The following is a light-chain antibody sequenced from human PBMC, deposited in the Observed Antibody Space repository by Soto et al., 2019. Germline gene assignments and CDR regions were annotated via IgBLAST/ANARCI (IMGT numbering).Light chain of an antibody. CDR3: QQYDNSPIT. J-gene: IGKJ5*01. V-gene: IGKV3-20*01. Sequence: EIVLTQSPGILSLSPGEGASLSCLASQSISSSFLAWYQQKPGQAPRLLIYGASSRATGIPDRFSGTGSETDFTLTISRLEPEDFAVYYCQQYDNSPITFGQGTRLEI. CDR1: QSISSSF. CDR2: GAS.